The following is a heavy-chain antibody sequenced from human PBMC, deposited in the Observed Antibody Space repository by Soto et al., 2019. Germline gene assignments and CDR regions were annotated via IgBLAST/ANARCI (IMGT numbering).Heavy chain of an antibody. J-gene: IGHJ6*02. CDR1: GFTFSSCT. Sequence: EVHLVESGGGLVKPGGSLRLSCAVSGFTFSSCTMNWVRHAPGKGLEWVSSISPSTSHIYYTDSVKGRFTISRDNAKNSLFLQMNSLRAEDTAVYYCSGCSGGACHRNYGMDVWGQGTTVTVSS. CDR3: SGCSGGACHRNYGMDV. D-gene: IGHD2-15*01. CDR2: ISPSTSHI. V-gene: IGHV3-21*01.